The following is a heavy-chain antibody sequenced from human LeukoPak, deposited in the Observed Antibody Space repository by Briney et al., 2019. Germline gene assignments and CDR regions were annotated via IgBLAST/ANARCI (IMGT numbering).Heavy chain of an antibody. CDR2: IYYSGST. Sequence: SETLSLTCTVSGGSISSYYWSWIRQPPGKGLEWIGYIYYSGSTNYNPSLKSRVTVSVDTSKNQFSLKLSSVTAADTAVYYCARVRQSLAAACKVFDYWGQGTLVTVSS. J-gene: IGHJ4*02. CDR3: ARVRQSLAAACKVFDY. D-gene: IGHD6-13*01. V-gene: IGHV4-59*01. CDR1: GGSISSYY.